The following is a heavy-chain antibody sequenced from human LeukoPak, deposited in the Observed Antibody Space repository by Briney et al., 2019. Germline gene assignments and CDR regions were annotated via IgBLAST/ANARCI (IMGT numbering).Heavy chain of an antibody. V-gene: IGHV3-74*01. Sequence: GGSLRLSCAASGFTFSSYWMHWVRQAPGKGLVWVSRINSDGSSTSYADSVKGRFTISRDNAKNTLYLQMNSLRAEDTAVYYCARQASGALWFGELLSSGYYFDYWGQGTLVTVSS. J-gene: IGHJ4*02. CDR3: ARQASGALWFGELLSSGYYFDY. CDR2: INSDGSST. D-gene: IGHD3-10*01. CDR1: GFTFSSYW.